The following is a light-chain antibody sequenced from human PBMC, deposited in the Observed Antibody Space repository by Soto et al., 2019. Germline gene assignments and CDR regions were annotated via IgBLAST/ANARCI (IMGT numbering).Light chain of an antibody. J-gene: IGKJ4*01. CDR3: QQYYDRPRPT. CDR1: QSVSNY. V-gene: IGKV3-15*01. Sequence: EIVMTQSPGTLSVSPGETATLSCKASQSVSNYLAWYQQKPGQAPRLLMYGVSTRDTGVPARFSGSGFGTEFTVTISSLQSEDFAVYYCQQYYDRPRPTFGGGTKVEI. CDR2: GVS.